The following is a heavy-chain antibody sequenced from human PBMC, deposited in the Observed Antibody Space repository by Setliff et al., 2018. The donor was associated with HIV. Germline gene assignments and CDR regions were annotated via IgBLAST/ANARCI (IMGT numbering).Heavy chain of an antibody. D-gene: IGHD6-13*01. V-gene: IGHV3-30*02. J-gene: IGHJ6*03. CDR1: GFSFSTYG. CDR2: IWHDESNE. Sequence: PGGSLRLSCADSGFSFSTYGMHWVRQAPGKGLEWVAVIWHDESNENYADSVKGRFTISRDNSKNTLYLQMSSLRVDDTAVYYCVKEAYSNTWNYYYYYIDVWGKGTTVTVSS. CDR3: VKEAYSNTWNYYYYYIDV.